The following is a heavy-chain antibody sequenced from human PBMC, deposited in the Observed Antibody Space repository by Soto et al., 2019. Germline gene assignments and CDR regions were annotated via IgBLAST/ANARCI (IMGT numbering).Heavy chain of an antibody. J-gene: IGHJ6*02. CDR3: ARGRGHLLPNYGMDV. CDR2: ISGGDDST. CDR1: GFTFSDYV. D-gene: IGHD2-2*01. V-gene: IGHV3-23*01. Sequence: GGSLRLSCGASGFTFSDYVMTWVRQAPGKGLEWVSGISGGDDSTYYADSVKGRFTISRANSKNTLYLQMNSLRAEDTAVYYCARGRGHLLPNYGMDVWGQGTTVTVSS.